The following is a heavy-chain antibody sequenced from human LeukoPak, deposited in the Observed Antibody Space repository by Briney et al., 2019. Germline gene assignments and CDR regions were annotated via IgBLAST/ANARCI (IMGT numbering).Heavy chain of an antibody. D-gene: IGHD3-10*01. Sequence: PSETLSLTCTVSGGSISISNYYWGWVRQYPVKGLEWIGSVFYDENTYYNPSLRSRVTMSVDTSKNQFSLKLRSVTAADTDVYYCARQRRFGEPWYFDYWGQGALVTVS. CDR3: ARQRRFGEPWYFDY. CDR2: VFYDENT. V-gene: IGHV4-39*01. J-gene: IGHJ4*02. CDR1: GGSISISNYY.